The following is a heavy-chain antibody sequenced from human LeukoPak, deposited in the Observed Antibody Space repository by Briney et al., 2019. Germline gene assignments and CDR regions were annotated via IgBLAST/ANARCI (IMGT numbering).Heavy chain of an antibody. CDR1: GFTVSSNY. CDR3: AKPPPGITGTEYYFDY. J-gene: IGHJ4*02. CDR2: IYSGGST. Sequence: GGSLRLSCAASGFTVSSNYMSWVRQAPGKGLEWVSVIYSGGSTYYADSVKGRFTISRDNSKNTLYLQMNSLRAEDTAVYYCAKPPPGITGTEYYFDYWGQGTLVTVSS. V-gene: IGHV3-53*05. D-gene: IGHD1-20*01.